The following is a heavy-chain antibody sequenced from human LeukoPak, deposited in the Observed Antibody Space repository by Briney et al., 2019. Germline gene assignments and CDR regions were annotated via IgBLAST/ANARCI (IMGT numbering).Heavy chain of an antibody. CDR3: ARTILAP. Sequence: GGSLRLSCAAPGFTFGNYWMGWVRQAPGEGLEWLAIIKQDGSDKYYVDSVKGRFTISRDNTKKALFLQMNSLRSEDTAIYYCARTILAPWGQGTLVTVSS. J-gene: IGHJ5*02. CDR2: IKQDGSDK. V-gene: IGHV3-7*05. CDR1: GFTFGNYW. D-gene: IGHD3-3*01.